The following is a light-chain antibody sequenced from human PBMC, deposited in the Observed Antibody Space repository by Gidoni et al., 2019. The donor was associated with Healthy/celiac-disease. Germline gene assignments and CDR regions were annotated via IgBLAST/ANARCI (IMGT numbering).Light chain of an antibody. J-gene: IGKJ4*02. CDR2: AAS. CDR1: QRISSY. Sequence: DMQMTQSPSSLSASVGDRVTITRRARQRISSYLNWYQQKPGKAPKLLIYAASSLQSGVPSRFSGSGSGTDFTLTISSLQPEDFATYYCQQSYSTPLTFGGGTKVEIK. CDR3: QQSYSTPLT. V-gene: IGKV1-39*01.